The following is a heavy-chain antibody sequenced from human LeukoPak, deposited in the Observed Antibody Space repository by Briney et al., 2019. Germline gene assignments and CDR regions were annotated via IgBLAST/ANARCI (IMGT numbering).Heavy chain of an antibody. V-gene: IGHV3-9*01. Sequence: GGSLRLSCAASGFTFDDYAMHWVRQAPGKGLEWVSGISWNSGSIGYADSVKGRFTISRDNAKNTLYLQMNSLRAEDTAVYYCARDCSSTSCLDAFDIWGQGTMVTVSS. J-gene: IGHJ3*02. CDR3: ARDCSSTSCLDAFDI. CDR1: GFTFDDYA. D-gene: IGHD2-2*01. CDR2: ISWNSGSI.